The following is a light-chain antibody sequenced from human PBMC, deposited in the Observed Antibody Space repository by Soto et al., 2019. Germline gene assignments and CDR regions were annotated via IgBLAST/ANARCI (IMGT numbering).Light chain of an antibody. V-gene: IGLV2-14*01. CDR1: SSDIGGYNF. J-gene: IGLJ2*01. CDR3: SPYRTMTTLV. Sequence: QSALTQPASVSGSPGQSITISCTGTSSDIGGYNFVSWYQQHPGKAPKLMIYEVTNRPSGISNRFSGSKSGNTASLTISGVQPEDEADYYCSPYRTMTTLVFGGGTKLTVL. CDR2: EVT.